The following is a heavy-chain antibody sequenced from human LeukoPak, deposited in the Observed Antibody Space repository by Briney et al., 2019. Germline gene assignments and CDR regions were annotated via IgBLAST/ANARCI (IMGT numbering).Heavy chain of an antibody. CDR3: ARDPKYCSSTSCYEAAYYYYYGMDV. D-gene: IGHD2-2*01. CDR1: GGTFSSYA. Sequence: SVKVSCKASGGTFSSYAISWVRQAPGQGLEWMGWIIPILGIANYAQKFQGRVTITADKSTSTAYMELSSLRSEDTAVYYCARDPKYCSSTSCYEAAYYYYYGMDVWGQGTTVTVSS. J-gene: IGHJ6*02. V-gene: IGHV1-69*10. CDR2: IIPILGIA.